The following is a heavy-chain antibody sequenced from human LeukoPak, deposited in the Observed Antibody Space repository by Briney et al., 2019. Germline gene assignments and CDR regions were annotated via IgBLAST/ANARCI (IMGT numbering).Heavy chain of an antibody. CDR1: GFTFSSYA. CDR2: ISYDGSNK. V-gene: IGHV3-30*01. D-gene: IGHD6-13*01. Sequence: GGSLRLSCAASGFTFSSYAMHWVRQAPGKGLEWVAVISYDGSNKYYADSVKGRFTISRDNSKNTLYLQMNSLRAEDTAVYYCARDSYRTSWIAYGAQGTRVTVSS. CDR3: ARDSYRTSWIAY. J-gene: IGHJ4*02.